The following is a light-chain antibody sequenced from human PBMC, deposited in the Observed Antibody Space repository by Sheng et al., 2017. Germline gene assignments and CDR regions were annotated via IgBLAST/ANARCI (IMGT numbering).Light chain of an antibody. V-gene: IGLV2-23*02. CDR2: EVD. J-gene: IGLJ3*02. Sequence: QSALTQPASVSGSPGQSITISCTGTSSDVGRYNLVSWYQQYPGKAPKVMIFEVDKRPSGVSNRFSGSKSGNMASLTISGLQAEDEADYYCFSYAGSNIWVFGGGTKLTVL. CDR1: SSDVGRYNL. CDR3: FSYAGSNIWV.